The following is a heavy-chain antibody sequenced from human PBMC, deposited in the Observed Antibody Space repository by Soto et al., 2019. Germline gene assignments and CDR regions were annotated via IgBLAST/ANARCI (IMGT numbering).Heavy chain of an antibody. V-gene: IGHV3-30-3*01. Sequence: GGSLRLSCAASGFTFSSYAMHWVRQAPGKGLEWVAVISYDGSNKYYADSVKGRFTISRDNSKNTLYLQMNSLRAEDTAVYYCAADDYSSNYWGQGTLVTVS. D-gene: IGHD4-4*01. J-gene: IGHJ4*02. CDR2: ISYDGSNK. CDR1: GFTFSSYA. CDR3: AADDYSSNY.